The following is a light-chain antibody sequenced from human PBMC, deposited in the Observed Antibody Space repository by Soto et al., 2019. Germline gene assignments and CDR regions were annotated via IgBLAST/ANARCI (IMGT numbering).Light chain of an antibody. CDR3: EQAFQASVT. Sequence: CRSSQSLLHSNGNNYLDWYLQKPGQSPQLRISLGSNRASGVPDRFSGSGSGTEFKLGLRSVQAEDVAVYFCEQAFQASVTCGEGTKVDIK. CDR2: LGS. V-gene: IGKV2-28*01. J-gene: IGKJ4*01. CDR1: QSLLHSNGNNY.